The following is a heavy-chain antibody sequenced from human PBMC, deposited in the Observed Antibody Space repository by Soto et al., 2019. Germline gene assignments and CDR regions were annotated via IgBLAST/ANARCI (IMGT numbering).Heavy chain of an antibody. D-gene: IGHD3-10*01. CDR2: IIPIFGTA. CDR3: ARVRGLGYFDY. J-gene: IGHJ4*02. CDR1: GGTFSSYA. Sequence: QVQLVQSGAEVKKPGSSVKVSCKASGGTFSSYAISWVRQAPGQGLEWMGGIIPIFGTANYAQKFQGRVTITADEPTSTAYVKLSSLRSEDTDVYYCARVRGLGYFDYWGQGTVFTVCS. V-gene: IGHV1-69*12.